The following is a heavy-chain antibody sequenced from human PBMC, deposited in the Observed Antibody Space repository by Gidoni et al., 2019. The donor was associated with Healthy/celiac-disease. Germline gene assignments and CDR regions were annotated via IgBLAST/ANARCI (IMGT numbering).Heavy chain of an antibody. CDR1: GYTFTSYA. J-gene: IGHJ6*02. Sequence: VQLVQSGAEVTKPGASAKVSCKASGYTFTSYAMHWVRQAPGQRLEWLGWINAGNGTTKYTQKFQGRITITRDTSASTAYMELSRLRSEDTAVYYCARVSIFGVFHSYGMDVWGQGTTVTVSS. D-gene: IGHD3-3*01. V-gene: IGHV1-3*01. CDR2: INAGNGTT. CDR3: ARVSIFGVFHSYGMDV.